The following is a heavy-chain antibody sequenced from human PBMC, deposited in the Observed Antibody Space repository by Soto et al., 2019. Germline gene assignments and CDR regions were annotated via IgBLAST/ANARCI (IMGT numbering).Heavy chain of an antibody. D-gene: IGHD6-19*01. CDR3: ARDSSGWSYYYYYGMDV. Sequence: SETLSLTCTVSGGSVSSGSYYWSWIRQPPGKGLEWIGYIYYSGSTNYNPSLKSRVTISVDTSKNQFSLKLSSVTAADTAVYYCARDSSGWSYYYYYGMDVWGQGTTVTVSS. V-gene: IGHV4-61*01. J-gene: IGHJ6*02. CDR1: GGSVSSGSYY. CDR2: IYYSGST.